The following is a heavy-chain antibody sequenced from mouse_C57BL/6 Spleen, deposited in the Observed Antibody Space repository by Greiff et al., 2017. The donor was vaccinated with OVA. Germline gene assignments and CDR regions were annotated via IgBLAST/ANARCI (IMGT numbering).Heavy chain of an antibody. CDR3: ARITTVVKGFAY. J-gene: IGHJ3*01. V-gene: IGHV1-50*01. Sequence: VKLQQPGAELVKPGASVKLSCKASGYTFTSYWMQWVKQRPGQGLEWIGEIDPSDSYTNYNQKFKGKATLTVDTSSSTAYMQLSSLTSEDSAVYYCARITTVVKGFAYWGQGTLVTVSA. CDR1: GYTFTSYW. CDR2: IDPSDSYT. D-gene: IGHD1-1*01.